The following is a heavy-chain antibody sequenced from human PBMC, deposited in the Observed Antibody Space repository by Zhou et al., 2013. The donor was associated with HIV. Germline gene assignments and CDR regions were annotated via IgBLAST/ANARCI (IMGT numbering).Heavy chain of an antibody. J-gene: IGHJ4*02. CDR2: IIPILGIA. CDR1: GGTFSSYA. V-gene: IGHV1-69*04. CDR3: ARDPSYGDYELEY. Sequence: QVQLVQSGAEVKKPGSSVKVSCKASGGTFSSYAISWVRQAPGQGLEWMGRIIPILGIANYAQKFQGRVTITADKSTSTAYMELSSLRSEDTAVYYCARDPSYGDYELEYWGQGTLVTVSS. D-gene: IGHD4-17*01.